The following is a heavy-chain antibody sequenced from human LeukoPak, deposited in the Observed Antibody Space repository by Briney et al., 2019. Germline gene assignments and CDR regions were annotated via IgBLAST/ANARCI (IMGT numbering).Heavy chain of an antibody. V-gene: IGHV3-73*01. CDR2: IRSKANNYAT. J-gene: IGHJ4*02. D-gene: IGHD5-18*01. Sequence: PGGSLKLSCAASEFTFSGSAMHWVRQASGKGLEWVGRIRSKANNYATTYVVSVKGRFTISRDDSKNTAYLQMDSLKTEDTAVYYCASPENFVDTAMALGYWGQGTLVTVSS. CDR3: ASPENFVDTAMALGY. CDR1: EFTFSGSA.